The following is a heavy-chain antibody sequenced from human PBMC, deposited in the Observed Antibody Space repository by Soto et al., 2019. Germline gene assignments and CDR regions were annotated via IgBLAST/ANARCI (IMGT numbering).Heavy chain of an antibody. CDR2: INAGNGNT. Sequence: ASVKVSCKTSGYTFTKYTIHWVRQAPGQRLEWMGWINAGNGNTEYSQKFQGRVTITRDTSASTAYMELSSLRSEDSGVYYCTRDATLHFDFWKKWNWFDLWGQGTLVTVSS. D-gene: IGHD3-3*01. CDR1: GYTFTKYT. CDR3: TRDATLHFDFWKKWNWFDL. V-gene: IGHV1-3*01. J-gene: IGHJ5*02.